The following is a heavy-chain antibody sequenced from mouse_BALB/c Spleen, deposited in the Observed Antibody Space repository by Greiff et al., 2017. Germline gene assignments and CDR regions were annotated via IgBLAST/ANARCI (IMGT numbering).Heavy chain of an antibody. J-gene: IGHJ3*01. Sequence: EVKLVESGGGLVKPGGSLKLSCAASGFTFSDYYMYWVRQTPEKRLEWVATISDGGSYTYYPDSVKGRFTISRDNAKNNLYLQMSSLKSEDTAMYYCARAPAIYYGNYGFAYRGQGTLVTVSA. CDR2: ISDGGSYT. CDR1: GFTFSDYY. CDR3: ARAPAIYYGNYGFAY. D-gene: IGHD2-1*01. V-gene: IGHV5-4*02.